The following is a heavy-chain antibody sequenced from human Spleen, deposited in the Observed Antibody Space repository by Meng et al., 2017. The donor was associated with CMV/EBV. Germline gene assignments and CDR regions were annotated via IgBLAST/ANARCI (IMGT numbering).Heavy chain of an antibody. J-gene: IGHJ6*02. CDR2: IGYDGSNK. CDR1: GFTFSTYV. CDR3: ARDESLVGYSYGQHYYYGMDV. Sequence: GESLKISCAGSGFTFSTYVMYWVRQAPGKGLDWVAVIGYDGSNKFYADSVKGRFTISRDNSKNTLYLQMNSLRAEDTAVYYCARDESLVGYSYGQHYYYGMDVWGQGTTVTVSS. D-gene: IGHD5-18*01. V-gene: IGHV3-30*14.